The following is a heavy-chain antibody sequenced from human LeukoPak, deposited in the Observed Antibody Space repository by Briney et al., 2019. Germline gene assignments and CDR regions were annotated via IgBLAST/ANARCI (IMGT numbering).Heavy chain of an antibody. J-gene: IGHJ6*03. Sequence: GGSLRLSCAASGFTFSSCGMHWVRQAPGKGLEWVAFIRYDGSNKYYADSVKGRFTISRDNSKNTLYLQMNSLRAEDTAVYYCAKDGSFFYYYMDVWGKGTTVTVSS. CDR1: GFTFSSCG. D-gene: IGHD3-3*01. CDR3: AKDGSFFYYYMDV. CDR2: IRYDGSNK. V-gene: IGHV3-30*02.